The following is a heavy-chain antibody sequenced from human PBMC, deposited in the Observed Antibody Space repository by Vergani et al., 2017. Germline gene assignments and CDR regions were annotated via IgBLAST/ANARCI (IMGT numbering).Heavy chain of an antibody. CDR1: GFTFSSYA. CDR2: ISYDGSNK. V-gene: IGHV3-30-3*01. CDR3: TTDPVGGDXVDY. Sequence: QVQLVESGGGVVQPGRSLRLSCAASGFTFSSYAMHWVRQAPGKGLEWVAVISYDGSNKYYADSVKGRFTISRDNSKNTLYLQMNSLKTEDTAVYYCTTDPVGGDXVDYWGQGTLVTVSS. J-gene: IGHJ4*02. D-gene: IGHD4-17*01.